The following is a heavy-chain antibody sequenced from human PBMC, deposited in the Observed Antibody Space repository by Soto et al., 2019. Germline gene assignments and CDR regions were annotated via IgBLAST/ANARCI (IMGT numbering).Heavy chain of an antibody. CDR3: ARRVGSTNGVCYRYYFDY. Sequence: SETLSLTCTVSGGSISSYYWSWIRQPPGKGLEWIGYIYYSGSTNYNPSLKSRVTISVDTSKNQFSLKLSSVTAADTAVYYCARRVGSTNGVCYRYYFDYWGQGTLVTVSS. V-gene: IGHV4-59*08. CDR1: GGSISSYY. D-gene: IGHD2-8*01. J-gene: IGHJ4*02. CDR2: IYYSGST.